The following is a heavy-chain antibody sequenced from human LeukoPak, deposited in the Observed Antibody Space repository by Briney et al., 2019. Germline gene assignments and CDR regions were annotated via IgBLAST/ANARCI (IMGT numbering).Heavy chain of an antibody. CDR2: IYPDDSDT. J-gene: IGHJ4*02. V-gene: IGHV5-51*01. CDR3: AIGRGGQQLGDH. Sequence: RGESLKISCKHSEDSFPNYCIGWVRQMPGKGLEWMGIIYPDDSDTRYSPSFQGQVTISADKSISTAYLPWSSLKASDTAMYYCAIGRGGQQLGDHWGQGTLVPVSS. CDR1: EDSFPNYC. D-gene: IGHD6-13*01.